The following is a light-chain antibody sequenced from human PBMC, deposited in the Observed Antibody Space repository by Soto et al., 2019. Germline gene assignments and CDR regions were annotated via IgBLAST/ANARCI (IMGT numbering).Light chain of an antibody. CDR1: SSDVGGYNY. CDR2: DVS. CDR3: SSYTSSSTLLYV. J-gene: IGLJ1*01. Sequence: QSALTQPASVSGSPGQSITISCTGTSSDVGGYNYVSWYQQHPGKAPKLMIYDVSNRPSGVSNRFSGSKSGNTASLTISGLQAEDEAVYYCSSYTSSSTLLYVFGTGTNVTVL. V-gene: IGLV2-14*01.